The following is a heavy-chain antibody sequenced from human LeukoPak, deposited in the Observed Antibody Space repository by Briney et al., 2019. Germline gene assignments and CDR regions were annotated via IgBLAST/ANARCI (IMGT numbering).Heavy chain of an antibody. V-gene: IGHV4-34*01. J-gene: IGHJ4*02. CDR2: INHSGNI. CDR3: ARSSSGWPTTGHFDY. Sequence: PSETLSLTCAVYGGSFTGYYWSWIRQPPGKGLEWIGEINHSGNINCNPSLKSRLTISLDTSKNQFSLNLTSVTAADTAVYYCARSSSGWPTTGHFDYWGQGTLVTVSS. D-gene: IGHD6-19*01. CDR1: GGSFTGYY.